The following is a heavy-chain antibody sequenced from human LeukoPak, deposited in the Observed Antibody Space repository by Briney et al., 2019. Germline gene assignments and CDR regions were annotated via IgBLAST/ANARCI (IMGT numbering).Heavy chain of an antibody. D-gene: IGHD2-2*01. CDR3: ARGGDIVVVPAAMYVPYYFDY. CDR2: IKSDGSST. J-gene: IGHJ4*02. CDR1: GFTFSIHW. V-gene: IGHV3-74*01. Sequence: GGSLRLSCAASGFTFSIHWMHWVRQAPGKGLVWVSRIKSDGSSTTYAASVKGRFTISRDNSKNTLYLQMNSLRAEDTAVYYCARGGDIVVVPAAMYVPYYFDYWGQGTLVTVSS.